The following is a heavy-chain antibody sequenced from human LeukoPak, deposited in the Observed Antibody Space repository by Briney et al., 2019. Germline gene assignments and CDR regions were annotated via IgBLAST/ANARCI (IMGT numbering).Heavy chain of an antibody. CDR3: ARDFSISGSKGWFDP. CDR2: IYFSGST. D-gene: IGHD1-26*01. CDR1: GGSISSGGYY. V-gene: IGHV4-31*03. Sequence: SQTLSLICTVSGGSISSGGYYWNWIRQHPGKGLEWIGYIYFSGSTNYNPSLKSRVTISVDTSKTQFSLKLSSVTAADTAVYYCARDFSISGSKGWFDPWGQGTLVTVSS. J-gene: IGHJ5*02.